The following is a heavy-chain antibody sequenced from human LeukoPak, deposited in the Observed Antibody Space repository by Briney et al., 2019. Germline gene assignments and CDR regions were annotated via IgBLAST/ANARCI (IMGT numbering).Heavy chain of an antibody. CDR1: GYTFTSYD. Sequence: ASVKVSCKASGYTFTSYDINWVRQATGQGLEWMGWMNPNSGNTGYAQKFQGRVTMTRNTSISTAYMEQSSLRSEDTAVYYCAGAKDYYYYYGMDVWGQGTTVTVSS. V-gene: IGHV1-8*01. CDR3: AGAKDYYYYYGMDV. CDR2: MNPNSGNT. J-gene: IGHJ6*02.